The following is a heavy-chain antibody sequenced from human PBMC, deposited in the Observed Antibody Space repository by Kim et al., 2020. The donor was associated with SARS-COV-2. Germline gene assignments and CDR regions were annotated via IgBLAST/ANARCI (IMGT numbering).Heavy chain of an antibody. D-gene: IGHD3-3*01. V-gene: IGHV3-30-3*01. CDR3: ARDLDVYDFWSGSPFDY. CDR1: GFTFSSYA. CDR2: ISYDGSNK. Sequence: GGSLRLSCAASGFTFSSYAMHWVRQAPGKGLEWVAVISYDGSNKYYADSVKGRFTISRDNSKNTLYLQMNSLRAEDTAVYYCARDLDVYDFWSGSPFDYWGQGTLVTVSS. J-gene: IGHJ4*02.